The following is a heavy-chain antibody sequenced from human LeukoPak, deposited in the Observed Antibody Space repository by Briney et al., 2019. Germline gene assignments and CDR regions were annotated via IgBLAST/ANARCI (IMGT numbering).Heavy chain of an antibody. CDR1: GFTVSSNF. CDR3: AREGYSSGSRTGIDY. D-gene: IGHD5-18*01. CDR2: IYSGGST. J-gene: IGHJ4*02. V-gene: IGHV3-66*02. Sequence: GGSLRLSCAASGFTVSSNFMNWVRQAPGRGLEWVSVIYSGGSTSYADSVEGRFTISRDNSKNTLFLQMNSLGIDDTAVYYCAREGYSSGSRTGIDYWGQGTLVTVSS.